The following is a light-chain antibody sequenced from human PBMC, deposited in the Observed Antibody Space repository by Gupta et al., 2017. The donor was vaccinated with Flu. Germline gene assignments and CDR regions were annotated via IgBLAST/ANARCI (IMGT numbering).Light chain of an antibody. CDR3: SSKRSSSALAI. V-gene: IGLV2-14*01. CDR2: EVS. J-gene: IGLJ2*01. CDR1: SNDVGGYNF. Sequence: SNDVGGYNFVSWYQQHPGKAPKLMIYEVSDRPSGVSNRFSGSKSGNTASLTISGLQADDEADYYCSSKRSSSALAIFGGGTRLTV.